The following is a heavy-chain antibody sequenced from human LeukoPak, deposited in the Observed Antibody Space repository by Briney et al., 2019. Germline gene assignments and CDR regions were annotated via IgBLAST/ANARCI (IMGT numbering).Heavy chain of an antibody. CDR3: ASIVVVPAAILGLVDY. CDR2: IYYSGST. CDR1: GGSISSSSYY. D-gene: IGHD2-2*02. V-gene: IGHV4-39*01. J-gene: IGHJ4*02. Sequence: SETLSLTCTVSGGSISSSSYYWGWIRQPPGKGLEWIGSIYYSGSTYYNPSLKSRVTISVDTSKNQFSLKLSSVTAADTAVYYCASIVVVPAAILGLVDYWGQGTLVTVSS.